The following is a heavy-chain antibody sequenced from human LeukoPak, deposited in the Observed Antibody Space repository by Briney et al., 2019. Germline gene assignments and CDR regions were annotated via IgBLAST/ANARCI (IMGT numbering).Heavy chain of an antibody. CDR1: GYTFTSYG. Sequence: GASVTVSCTASGYTFTSYGISWVRQAPGQGLEWMGWISAYNGNTNYAQKLQGRVTMTTDTSTSTAYMELRSLRSDDTAVYYCARAPQDSSGYYSAGDYWGQGTLVTVSS. D-gene: IGHD3-22*01. CDR3: ARAPQDSSGYYSAGDY. CDR2: ISAYNGNT. J-gene: IGHJ4*02. V-gene: IGHV1-18*01.